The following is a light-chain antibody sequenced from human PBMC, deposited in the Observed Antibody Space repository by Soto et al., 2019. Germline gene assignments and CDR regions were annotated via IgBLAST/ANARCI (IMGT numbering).Light chain of an antibody. CDR2: RDS. Sequence: VLTQPPSVSGAPGQRVTISCTGSSSNIGAGYDVHWYQQKPGQAPVLVIYRDSNRPSGIPERFSGSNSGNTATLTISRAQAGDEADYYCQVWDSSTVVFGGGTKLTVL. CDR1: SNIGAGYD. V-gene: IGLV3-9*01. J-gene: IGLJ2*01. CDR3: QVWDSSTVV.